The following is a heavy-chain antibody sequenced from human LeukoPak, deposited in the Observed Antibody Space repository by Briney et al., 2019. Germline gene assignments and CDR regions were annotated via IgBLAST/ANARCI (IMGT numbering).Heavy chain of an antibody. J-gene: IGHJ3*02. V-gene: IGHV3-23*01. CDR2: VSGRGGST. Sequence: GGSLRLSCAASGFTFSSYAMSWVRQAPGKGLEWVSAVSGRGGSTYYADSVKGRFTISRDNSKNTLYLQMNSLRAEDTAVYYCAEVFWGIAAAGHDAFDIWGQGTMVTVSS. D-gene: IGHD6-13*01. CDR1: GFTFSSYA. CDR3: AEVFWGIAAAGHDAFDI.